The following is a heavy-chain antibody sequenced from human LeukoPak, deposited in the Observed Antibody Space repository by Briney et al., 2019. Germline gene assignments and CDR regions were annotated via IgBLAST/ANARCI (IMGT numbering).Heavy chain of an antibody. Sequence: HAGGSLRLSCAVSGFSFSNYAMSWVRQFTGKGLEWVSGISGTGGNTYYADSVKGRFTISRDNSKNTLYLQKNSLRAEDAAVYYCARYPGRPAIHAFDIWGQGTMVTVSS. D-gene: IGHD6-25*01. CDR2: ISGTGGNT. V-gene: IGHV3-23*01. CDR1: GFSFSNYA. J-gene: IGHJ3*02. CDR3: ARYPGRPAIHAFDI.